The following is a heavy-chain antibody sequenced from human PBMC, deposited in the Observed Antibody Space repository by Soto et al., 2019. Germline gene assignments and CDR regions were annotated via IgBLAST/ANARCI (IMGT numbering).Heavy chain of an antibody. V-gene: IGHV4-34*01. D-gene: IGHD5-12*01. CDR2: INHSGST. Sequence: SETLSLTCAVYGGSFSGYYWSWIRQPPGKGLEWIGEINHSGSTNYNPSLKSRVTISVDTSKNQFSLKLSSVTAADTAVYYCAREMATINGMDVWGQGTTVTVSS. CDR1: GGSFSGYY. J-gene: IGHJ6*02. CDR3: AREMATINGMDV.